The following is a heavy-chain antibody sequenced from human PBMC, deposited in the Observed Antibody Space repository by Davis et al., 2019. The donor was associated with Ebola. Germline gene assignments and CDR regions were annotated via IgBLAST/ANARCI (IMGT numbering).Heavy chain of an antibody. D-gene: IGHD3-3*01. V-gene: IGHV3-11*01. J-gene: IGHJ6*02. CDR3: ARRFQLTIFGVVTRSYGMDV. Sequence: PGGSLRLSCAASGFTFSDYYMSWSRQAPGKGLEWVSYISSSGSTIYYADSVKGRFTITRDNAKNSLYLPMNSLRAEETAVYYCARRFQLTIFGVVTRSYGMDVWGQGTTVTVSS. CDR1: GFTFSDYY. CDR2: ISSSGSTI.